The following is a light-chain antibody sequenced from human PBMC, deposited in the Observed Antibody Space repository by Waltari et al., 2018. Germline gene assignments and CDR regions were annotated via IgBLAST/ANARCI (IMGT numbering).Light chain of an antibody. V-gene: IGKV3-15*01. CDR3: QQYNNWPRGT. CDR1: QSIGIN. J-gene: IGKJ1*01. Sequence: EMVMTQSPLTLSVSPGERATLSCRASQSIGINLAWYQQKPGQAPRLLISDASTRAAGIPARFTGSGSGTEFTLTISILQSEDFAFYYCQQYNNWPRGTFGQGTKVEIK. CDR2: DAS.